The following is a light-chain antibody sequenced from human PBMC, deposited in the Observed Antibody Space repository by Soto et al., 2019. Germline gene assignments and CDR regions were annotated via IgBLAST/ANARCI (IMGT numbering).Light chain of an antibody. V-gene: IGLV2-23*01. CDR3: CSYAGGSNVI. CDR1: SSDVGTYNL. J-gene: IGLJ2*01. Sequence: QSVLTQPASVSGSPGQSITISCTGTSSDVGTYNLVSWYQHHPGKAPKLLIYEGSKRPSGVSNRFSGSKSGNTASLTISGLQAEDEASYYCCSYAGGSNVIFGGGTKLTVL. CDR2: EGS.